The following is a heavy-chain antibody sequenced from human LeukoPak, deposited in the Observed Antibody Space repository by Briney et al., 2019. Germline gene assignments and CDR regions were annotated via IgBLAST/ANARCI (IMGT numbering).Heavy chain of an antibody. J-gene: IGHJ6*02. CDR2: IYTSGST. D-gene: IGHD3-10*01. V-gene: IGHV4-4*07. CDR1: GGSISSYY. CDR3: ARSWFSGGFDYYYGMDV. Sequence: SETLSLTCTVSGGSISSYYWSWIRQPAGKGLEWIGRIYTSGSTNYNPSLKSRVTMSVDTSKNQFSLKLSSVTAADTAVYYCARSWFSGGFDYYYGMDVWGQATTVTVSS.